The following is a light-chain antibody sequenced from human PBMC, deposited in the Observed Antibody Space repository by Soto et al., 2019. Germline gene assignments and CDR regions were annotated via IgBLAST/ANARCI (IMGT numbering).Light chain of an antibody. J-gene: IGKJ1*01. CDR2: DAS. V-gene: IGKV1-33*01. CDR3: QHYDNLPCT. CDR1: QDIYHY. Sequence: DIQMTQSPSSLSASVGDRATITCQASQDIYHYLNWYQQKPGKAPKLLIYDASILNPGVPSRFSGRGSGTEFTFTITILQPEDLATYYCQHYDNLPCTFGQGTKLEI.